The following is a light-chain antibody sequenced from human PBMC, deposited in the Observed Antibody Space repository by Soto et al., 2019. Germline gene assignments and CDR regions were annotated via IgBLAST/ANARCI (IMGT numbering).Light chain of an antibody. Sequence: EIVMTQSPATLSVSPGERATLSCRASQSVSSNLAWYQQKPGQAPRLLIYGASTRATGIPVRFSGSGSGTEFTRTISSLQSEDFAVYYCQQYNNWPTFGQGTKVEIK. J-gene: IGKJ1*01. V-gene: IGKV3-15*01. CDR2: GAS. CDR1: QSVSSN. CDR3: QQYNNWPT.